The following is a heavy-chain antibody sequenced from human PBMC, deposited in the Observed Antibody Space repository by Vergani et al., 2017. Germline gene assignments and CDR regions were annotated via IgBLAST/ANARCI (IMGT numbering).Heavy chain of an antibody. CDR2: ISYDGSNK. CDR3: ARDPFPIAARPHYFDY. CDR1: GFTFSSYA. V-gene: IGHV3-30*01. J-gene: IGHJ4*02. Sequence: VQLVESGGGLVQPGRSLRLSCAASGFTFSSYAMHWVRQAPGKGLEWVAVISYDGSNKYYADSVKGRFTISRDNSKNTLYLQMNSLRAEDTAVYYCARDPFPIAARPHYFDYWGQGTLVTVSS. D-gene: IGHD6-6*01.